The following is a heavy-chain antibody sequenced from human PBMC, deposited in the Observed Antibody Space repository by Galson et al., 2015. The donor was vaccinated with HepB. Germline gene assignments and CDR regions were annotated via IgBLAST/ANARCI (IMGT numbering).Heavy chain of an antibody. V-gene: IGHV3-33*01. CDR3: ARGGDYVDYFDY. CDR2: IWYDGSNK. D-gene: IGHD4-17*01. Sequence: SLRLSCAASGFTFSSYGMHWVRQAPGKGLEWVAVIWYDGSNKYYADSVKGRFTIPRDNSKNTLYLQMNSLRAEDTAVYYCARGGDYVDYFDYWGQGTLVTVSS. CDR1: GFTFSSYG. J-gene: IGHJ4*02.